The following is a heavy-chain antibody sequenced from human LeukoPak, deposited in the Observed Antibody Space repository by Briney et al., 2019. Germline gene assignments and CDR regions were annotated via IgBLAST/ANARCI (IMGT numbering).Heavy chain of an antibody. CDR2: ISSSGAYI. V-gene: IGHV3-21*01. Sequence: GGSLRLSCAASGFTFSTYSMNWVRQAPGKGLECVSSISSSGAYIYYADSVKGRFTISRDNAKKSLYLQMNSLRAEDTAIYYCAKKRVLVVPAADFDYWGQGTLVTVSS. J-gene: IGHJ4*02. CDR1: GFTFSTYS. CDR3: AKKRVLVVPAADFDY. D-gene: IGHD2-2*01.